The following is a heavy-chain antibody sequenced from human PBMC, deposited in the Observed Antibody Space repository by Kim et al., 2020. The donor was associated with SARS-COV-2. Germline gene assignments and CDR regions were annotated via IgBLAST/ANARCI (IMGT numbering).Heavy chain of an antibody. CDR2: ISGSGGST. CDR1: GFTFSSYA. V-gene: IGHV3-23*01. Sequence: GGSLRLSCAASGFTFSSYAMSWVRQAPGKGLEWCSAISGSGGSTYYADSVKGRFTISRDNSKNTLYLQMNSLRAEDTAVYYCAKDPWVGYCSGGSGRELNINWFDPWGQGTLVTVSS. CDR3: AKDPWVGYCSGGSGRELNINWFDP. D-gene: IGHD2-15*01. J-gene: IGHJ5*02.